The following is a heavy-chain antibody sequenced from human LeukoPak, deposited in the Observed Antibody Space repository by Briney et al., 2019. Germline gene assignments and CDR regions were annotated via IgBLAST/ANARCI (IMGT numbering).Heavy chain of an antibody. J-gene: IGHJ4*02. D-gene: IGHD3-22*01. CDR2: IYTSGST. CDR1: GGSISSYY. CDR3: ARGTLDYYDSSGYSNVPLYYFDY. V-gene: IGHV4-4*07. Sequence: SETLSLTCTVSGGSISSYYWSWIRQPAGKGLEWIGRIYTSGSTNYNPSLKSRVTMSVDTSKNQFSLKLSSVTAADTAVYYCARGTLDYYDSSGYSNVPLYYFDYWGQGTLVTVSS.